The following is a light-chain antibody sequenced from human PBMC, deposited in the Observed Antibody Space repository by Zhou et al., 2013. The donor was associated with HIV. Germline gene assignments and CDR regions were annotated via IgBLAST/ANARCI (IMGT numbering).Light chain of an antibody. J-gene: IGKJ1*01. Sequence: IQLTQSPSSLSASVGDRVTITCRASQNITTYLSWYQHKPGRAPKALIFDASSLESGVPSRFSGSGSGTEFTLTINSLQPDDFATYYCQQYNSYSWTFGQGTKVEIK. V-gene: IGKV1-5*01. CDR1: QNITTY. CDR3: QQYNSYSWT. CDR2: DAS.